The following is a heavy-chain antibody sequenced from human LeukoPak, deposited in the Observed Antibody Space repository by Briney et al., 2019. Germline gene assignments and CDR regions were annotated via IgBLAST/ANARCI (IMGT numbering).Heavy chain of an antibody. V-gene: IGHV4-59*08. D-gene: IGHD3-10*01. J-gene: IGHJ4*02. CDR2: INYSGDT. CDR1: GSSINNYY. Sequence: SETLSLTCTVSGSSINNYYWSWIRQPPGKGLEWIGYINYSGDTNSNPSLESRVTISVDTSRKQFSLRLNSVTAADTAVYFCARIYAGGSFFDYWGQETLVTVSS. CDR3: ARIYAGGSFFDY.